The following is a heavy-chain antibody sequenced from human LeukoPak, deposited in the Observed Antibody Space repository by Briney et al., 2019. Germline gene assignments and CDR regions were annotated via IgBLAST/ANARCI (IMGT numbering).Heavy chain of an antibody. CDR3: AREKRRGYYDILTGPYYFDY. J-gene: IGHJ4*02. D-gene: IGHD3-9*01. CDR1: GGSISSYY. Sequence: PSETLSLTCTVSGGSISSYYWSWIRQPPGKGLEWIGYIYYSGSTNYNPSLKSRVTISVDTSKNQFPLKLSSVTAADTAVYYCAREKRRGYYDILTGPYYFDYWGQGTLVTVSS. V-gene: IGHV4-59*01. CDR2: IYYSGST.